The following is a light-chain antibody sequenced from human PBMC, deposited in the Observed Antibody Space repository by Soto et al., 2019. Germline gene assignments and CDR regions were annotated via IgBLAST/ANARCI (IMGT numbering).Light chain of an antibody. Sequence: EIVLTQSPATLSLSPGERATLSCRASQSVSSYLAWYQQKPGQAPRLLIYDASNRATGIPARFSGSGSGTDFTLTISGLQSDDFAVYYCQQYNSHSPWTFGQGTKVEIK. V-gene: IGKV3-11*01. J-gene: IGKJ1*01. CDR3: QQYNSHSPWT. CDR2: DAS. CDR1: QSVSSY.